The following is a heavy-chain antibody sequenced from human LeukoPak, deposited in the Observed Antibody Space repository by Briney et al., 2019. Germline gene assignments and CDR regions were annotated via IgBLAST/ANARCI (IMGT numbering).Heavy chain of an antibody. CDR3: ATSNVVPWLGYFQH. Sequence: GGSLRLSCAASGFTFSSYAMSWVRHAPGKGLEWVSAISGSGGSTYYADSVKGRFTISRDNSKNTLYLQMNSLRAEDTAVYYCATSNVVPWLGYFQHWGQGTLVTVSS. CDR2: ISGSGGST. J-gene: IGHJ1*01. V-gene: IGHV3-23*01. D-gene: IGHD2-15*01. CDR1: GFTFSSYA.